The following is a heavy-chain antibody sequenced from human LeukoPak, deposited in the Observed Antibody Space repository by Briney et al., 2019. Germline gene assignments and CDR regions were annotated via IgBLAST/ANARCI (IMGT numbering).Heavy chain of an antibody. Sequence: PSETLSLTCTVSGGSISSYYWSWIRQPPGKGLEWIGYIYHSGSTYYNPSLKSRVTISVDRSKNQFSLKLSSVTAADTAVYYCARGTGGYNQQDYWGQGTLVTVSS. V-gene: IGHV4-59*04. CDR3: ARGTGGYNQQDY. CDR1: GGSISSYY. D-gene: IGHD5-24*01. CDR2: IYHSGST. J-gene: IGHJ4*02.